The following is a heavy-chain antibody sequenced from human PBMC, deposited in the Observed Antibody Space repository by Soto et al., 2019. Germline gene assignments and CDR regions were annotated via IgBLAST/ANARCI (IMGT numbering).Heavy chain of an antibody. CDR3: ANQDIVVVVAARPPGDYYMDV. J-gene: IGHJ6*03. V-gene: IGHV3-23*01. CDR1: GFTFSSYA. CDR2: ISGSGGST. Sequence: GGSLRLSCAASGFTFSSYAMSWVRQAPGKGLEWVSAISGSGGSTYYADSVKGRFTISRDNSKNTLYLQMNSLRAEDTAVYYCANQDIVVVVAARPPGDYYMDVWGKGTTVTVSS. D-gene: IGHD2-15*01.